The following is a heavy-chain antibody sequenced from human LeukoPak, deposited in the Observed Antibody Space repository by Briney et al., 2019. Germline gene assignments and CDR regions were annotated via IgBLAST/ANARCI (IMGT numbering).Heavy chain of an antibody. CDR1: GFTFSSYA. CDR3: ARDGRGYSGYDTLPFDY. J-gene: IGHJ4*02. D-gene: IGHD5-12*01. CDR2: ISYDGSNK. Sequence: GGSLRLSCAASGFTFSSYAMPWVRQAPGKGLEWVAVISYDGSNKYYADSVKGRFTISRDNSKTTLYLQMNSLRAEDTAVYYCARDGRGYSGYDTLPFDYWGQGTLVTVSS. V-gene: IGHV3-30*04.